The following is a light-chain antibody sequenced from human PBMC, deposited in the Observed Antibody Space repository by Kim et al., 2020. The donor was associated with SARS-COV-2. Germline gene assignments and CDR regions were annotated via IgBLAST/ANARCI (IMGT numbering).Light chain of an antibody. V-gene: IGLV3-21*01. Sequence: SYELTQPPSVSVAPGKTARITCGGNNIGSKGVHWCQQKPGQAPVLVIFYDSDRPSGIPERFSGSKSGNTATLTINRVEAGDEADYFCQVWEVVHPVFGGG. CDR3: QVWEVVHPV. J-gene: IGLJ3*02. CDR2: YDS. CDR1: NIGSKG.